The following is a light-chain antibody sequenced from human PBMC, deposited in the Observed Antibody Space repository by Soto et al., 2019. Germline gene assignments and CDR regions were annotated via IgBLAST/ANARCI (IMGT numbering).Light chain of an antibody. CDR1: QGVSRD. J-gene: IGKJ4*01. CDR2: GAS. CDR3: QQYSIWPLT. V-gene: IGKV3-15*01. Sequence: EIVMTQSPATLSFSPGERATLSCRASQGVSRDLAWYQQRPGQPPRLLIYGASTGATGVPARFTGSGSGTEFTLSISSLQSEDFPVYYPQQYSIWPLTFGGGNQVDIX.